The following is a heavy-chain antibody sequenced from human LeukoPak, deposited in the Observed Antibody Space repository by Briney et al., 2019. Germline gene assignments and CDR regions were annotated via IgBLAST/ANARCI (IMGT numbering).Heavy chain of an antibody. CDR2: TRNKANTYTA. J-gene: IGHJ4*02. Sequence: GGSLRLSCAASGFTFSDHYMDWVRQAPGKGLEWVGRTRNKANTYTAQNAASVKGRFTISRDDSKNSLYLQMNSLKTEDTAVYYCARARTIWGDYEYYFDYWGQGTLVTVSS. V-gene: IGHV3-72*01. D-gene: IGHD4-17*01. CDR3: ARARTIWGDYEYYFDY. CDR1: GFTFSDHY.